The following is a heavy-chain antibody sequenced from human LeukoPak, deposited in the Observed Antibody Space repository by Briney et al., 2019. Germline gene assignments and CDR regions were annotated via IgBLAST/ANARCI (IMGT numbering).Heavy chain of an antibody. CDR3: ARDERTRETRLGY. CDR2: INHSGST. CDR1: GGSFSGYY. J-gene: IGHJ4*02. D-gene: IGHD6-6*01. Sequence: SETLSLTCAVYGGSFSGYYWSWIRQPPGKGLEWIGEINHSGSTNYNPSLKSRVTISVDTSKNQFSLKLSSVTAADTAVYYCARDERTRETRLGYWGQGTLVTVSS. V-gene: IGHV4-34*01.